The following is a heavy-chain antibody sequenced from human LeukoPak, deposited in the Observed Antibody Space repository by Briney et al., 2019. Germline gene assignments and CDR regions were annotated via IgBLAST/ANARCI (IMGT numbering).Heavy chain of an antibody. Sequence: GGSLRLSCAASGFTFSSHAMSWVRQAPGKGLEWVSAISGSGGSTYYADSVKGRFTISRDNSKNTLYLQMNSLRAEDTAVYYCAKDRGAYYDYVWGSYRMPDDYWGQGTLVTVSS. V-gene: IGHV3-23*01. D-gene: IGHD3-16*02. CDR3: AKDRGAYYDYVWGSYRMPDDY. CDR2: ISGSGGST. J-gene: IGHJ4*02. CDR1: GFTFSSHA.